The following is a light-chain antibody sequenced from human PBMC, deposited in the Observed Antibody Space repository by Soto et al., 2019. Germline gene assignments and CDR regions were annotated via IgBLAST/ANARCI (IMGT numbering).Light chain of an antibody. CDR2: GAS. V-gene: IGKV3-20*01. CDR3: QQVYSFPHT. Sequence: ENVLTQSPGTLSLSPGEEATLSCRASQSVNNNYLAWYQQIPGQPPRLLIYGASSRATGIPDRFSGRGSGTDFTLTISRLEPEDFATYYCQQVYSFPHTFGQGTKLEV. CDR1: QSVNNNY. J-gene: IGKJ2*01.